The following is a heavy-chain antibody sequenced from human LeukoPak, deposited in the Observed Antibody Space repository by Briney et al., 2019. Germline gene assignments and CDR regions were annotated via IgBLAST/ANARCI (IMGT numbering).Heavy chain of an antibody. CDR2: ISYDGSNK. J-gene: IGHJ4*02. Sequence: PGGSLRLSCAASGFTFGSYAMHWVRQAPGKGLEWVAVISYDGSNKYYADSVKGRFTISRDNSKNTLYLQMNSLRAEDTAVYYCARDMSGYCSGGRCYNMGYFDYWGQGTLVTVSS. V-gene: IGHV3-30-3*01. D-gene: IGHD2-15*01. CDR1: GFTFGSYA. CDR3: ARDMSGYCSGGRCYNMGYFDY.